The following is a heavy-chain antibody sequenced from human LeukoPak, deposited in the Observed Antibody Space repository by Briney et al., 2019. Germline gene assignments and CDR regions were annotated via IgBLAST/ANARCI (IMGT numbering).Heavy chain of an antibody. J-gene: IGHJ4*02. CDR3: ARGYCSDSSCYEPFDY. CDR1: GYTYTSYG. D-gene: IGHD2-15*01. CDR2: IYAYNGNT. Sequence: GASVKVSCKASGYTYTSYGISWVRQAPGQGLEWMGWIYAYNGNTNYAQKLQGRVTMTTDTSTTTAHMELRSLRSDDTAVYYCARGYCSDSSCYEPFDYWGQGTLVTVSS. V-gene: IGHV1-18*01.